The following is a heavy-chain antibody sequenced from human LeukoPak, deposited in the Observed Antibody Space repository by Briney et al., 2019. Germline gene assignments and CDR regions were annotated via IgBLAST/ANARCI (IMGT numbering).Heavy chain of an antibody. D-gene: IGHD3-16*02. J-gene: IGHJ4*02. CDR3: ASSPDDYVWGSYRFDY. V-gene: IGHV4-30-2*01. Sequence: SETLSLTCAVSGGSISSGGYSWSWIRQPPGKGLEWIGYIYHSGSTYYNPSLKSRVTISVDRSKNQFSLKLSSVTAADTAVYYCASSPDDYVWGSYRFDYWGQGTLVTVSS. CDR2: IYHSGST. CDR1: GGSISSGGYS.